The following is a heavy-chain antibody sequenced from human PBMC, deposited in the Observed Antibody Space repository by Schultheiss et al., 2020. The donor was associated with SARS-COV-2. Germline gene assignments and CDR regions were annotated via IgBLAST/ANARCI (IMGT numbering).Heavy chain of an antibody. V-gene: IGHV3-13*01. CDR1: GFTFSSYD. D-gene: IGHD1-26*01. Sequence: GGSLRLSCAASGFTFSSYDMHWVRQATGKGLEWVSAIGTAGDTYYPGSVKGRFTISRDNSKNTLYLQMSSLRAEDTAVYYCARDLPAYSGSYAKGRDAFDIWGQGTMVTVSS. CDR2: IGTAGDT. J-gene: IGHJ3*02. CDR3: ARDLPAYSGSYAKGRDAFDI.